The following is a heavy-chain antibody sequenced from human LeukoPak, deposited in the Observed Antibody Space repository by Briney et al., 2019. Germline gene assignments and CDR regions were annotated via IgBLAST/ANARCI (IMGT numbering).Heavy chain of an antibody. CDR2: ISSSGSTM. D-gene: IGHD4-17*01. J-gene: IGHJ4*02. Sequence: GGSLRLSCAASGFTFSTYEINWVRQAPGKGLEGVSYISSSGSTMYYADSVKGRFTISRDNAKNSLYLQMYSLRAEDTAVYYCARDAVRNYGDVRLDYWGQGTLVTVSS. V-gene: IGHV3-48*03. CDR3: ARDAVRNYGDVRLDY. CDR1: GFTFSTYE.